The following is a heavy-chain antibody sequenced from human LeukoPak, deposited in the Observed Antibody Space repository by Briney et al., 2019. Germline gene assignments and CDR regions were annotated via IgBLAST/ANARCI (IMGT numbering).Heavy chain of an antibody. CDR2: ISGSGGST. J-gene: IGHJ4*02. CDR3: ATSSGWVFDY. CDR1: GFTVSSYA. D-gene: IGHD6-19*01. V-gene: IGHV3-23*01. Sequence: GRSLRLSCAASGFTVSSYAMSWVRQAPGKGLEWVSAISGSGGSTYYADSVKGRFTISRDNSKNTLYLQMNSLRAEDTAVYYCATSSGWVFDYWGQGTLVTVSS.